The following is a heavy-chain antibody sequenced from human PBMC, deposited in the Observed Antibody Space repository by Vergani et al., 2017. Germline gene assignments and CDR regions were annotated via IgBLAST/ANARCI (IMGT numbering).Heavy chain of an antibody. Sequence: EVQLLESGGGLVQPGGSLRLSCAASGFTFSSSAMSWVRQAPGKGLEWVSAISGSGGSTYYADSVKGRFTISRDNSKNTLYLQMNSLRAEDTAVYYCAKGSFYDSSGRWYFDLWGRGTLVTVSS. CDR3: AKGSFYDSSGRWYFDL. V-gene: IGHV3-23*01. CDR2: ISGSGGST. D-gene: IGHD3-22*01. J-gene: IGHJ2*01. CDR1: GFTFSSSA.